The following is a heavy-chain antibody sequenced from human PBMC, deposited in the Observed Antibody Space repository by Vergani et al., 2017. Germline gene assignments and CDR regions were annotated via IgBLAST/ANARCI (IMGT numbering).Heavy chain of an antibody. V-gene: IGHV3-33*01. CDR3: ARDLFYYDSSGYYSGFFDY. Sequence: VQLLQSGGGVIQPGGSVRLSCAASGFRFSSYGMNWVRQAPGKGLEWVAVIWYDGSNKYDADSVKGRFTISRDNSQNTVNLQMNSLRVDDTAVYYCARDLFYYDSSGYYSGFFDYWGQGTLVTVSS. J-gene: IGHJ4*02. D-gene: IGHD3-22*01. CDR2: IWYDGSNK. CDR1: GFRFSSYG.